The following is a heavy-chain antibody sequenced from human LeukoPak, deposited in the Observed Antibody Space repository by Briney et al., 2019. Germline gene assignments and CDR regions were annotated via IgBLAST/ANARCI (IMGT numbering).Heavy chain of an antibody. CDR1: GGSITTHH. CDR3: ARSRRREGVHAFDV. V-gene: IGHV4-59*07. D-gene: IGHD1-14*01. J-gene: IGHJ3*01. Sequence: SDTLSLPCSVSGGSITTHHWRWIRPPPGKGLEWIGYVHYTDSPNFNPSLKSRVTISLDTSKHQFSLKLTAVTAADAAVYYCARSRRREGVHAFDVWGRGTMVTVSS. CDR2: VHYTDSP.